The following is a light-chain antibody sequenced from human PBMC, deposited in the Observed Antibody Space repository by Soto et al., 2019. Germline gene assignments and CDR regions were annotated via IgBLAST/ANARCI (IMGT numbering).Light chain of an antibody. CDR2: LDSDGSH. V-gene: IGLV4-69*01. Sequence: QAVVTQSPSASASLGASVSLTCTLNSGRNNYAIAWHQQQPDKGPRFLMRLDSDGSHDKGDGIPDRFSGSSSGAERYLTISSLQSEDEAVYYCQTCGNATLVFGGGTKVTVL. J-gene: IGLJ2*01. CDR1: SGRNNYA. CDR3: QTCGNATLV.